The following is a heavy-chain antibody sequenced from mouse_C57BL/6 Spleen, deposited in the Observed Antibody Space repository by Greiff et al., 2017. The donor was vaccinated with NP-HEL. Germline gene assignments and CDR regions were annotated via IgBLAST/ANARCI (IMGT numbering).Heavy chain of an antibody. CDR3: ARPYGSSYGAY. D-gene: IGHD1-1*01. CDR2: ISSGSSTI. V-gene: IGHV5-17*01. CDR1: GFTFSDYG. J-gene: IGHJ3*01. Sequence: DVKLVESGGGLVKPGGSLKLSCAASGFTFSDYGMHWVRQAPEKGLEWVAYISSGSSTIYYADTVKGRFTISRDNAKNTLFLQMTSLRSEDTAMYYCARPYGSSYGAYWGQGTLVTVSA.